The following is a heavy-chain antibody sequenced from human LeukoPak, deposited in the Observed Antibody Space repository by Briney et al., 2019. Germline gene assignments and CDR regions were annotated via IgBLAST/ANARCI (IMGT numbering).Heavy chain of an antibody. CDR2: ISSSGSTI. V-gene: IGHV3-11*01. CDR3: ARGLDSYDSSGYYSYFDY. Sequence: GGSLRLSCAASGFTFSDYYMSWIRQAPGKGLEWVSYISSSGSTIYYADSVKGRFTISRDNARNSLYLQMDSLRAEDTAVYYCARGLDSYDSSGYYSYFDYWGQGTLVTVSS. CDR1: GFTFSDYY. J-gene: IGHJ4*02. D-gene: IGHD3-22*01.